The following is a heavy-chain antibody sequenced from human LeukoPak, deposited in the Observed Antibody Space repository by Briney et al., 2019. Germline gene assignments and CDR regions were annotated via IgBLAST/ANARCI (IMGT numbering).Heavy chain of an antibody. J-gene: IGHJ6*03. CDR1: DESFSGYY. CDR2: INQSGST. D-gene: IGHD3-22*01. Sequence: PSQTLSLTCGVYDESFSGYYWSWIRQPPGKGLEWIGEINQSGSTNYSPSLKSRPTISLDTSKNQFSLKLTSVTAADTAVYYCTRAASSGPLFTYHMDVWGKGTTVTVSS. V-gene: IGHV4-34*01. CDR3: TRAASSGPLFTYHMDV.